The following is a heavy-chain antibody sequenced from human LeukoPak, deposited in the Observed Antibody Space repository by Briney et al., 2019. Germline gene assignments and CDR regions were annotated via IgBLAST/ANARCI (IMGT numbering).Heavy chain of an antibody. J-gene: IGHJ4*02. CDR1: GYTFTGYY. CDR3: ARDFWVTTVSTPDY. V-gene: IGHV1-46*01. Sequence: ASVKVSCKASGYTFTGYYMHWVRQAPGQGLEWMGIINPRGGSTSYAQKFQGRVTMTRDTSTSTVYVELSSLRSEDTAVYYCARDFWVTTVSTPDYWGQGTLVTVSS. CDR2: INPRGGST. D-gene: IGHD4-11*01.